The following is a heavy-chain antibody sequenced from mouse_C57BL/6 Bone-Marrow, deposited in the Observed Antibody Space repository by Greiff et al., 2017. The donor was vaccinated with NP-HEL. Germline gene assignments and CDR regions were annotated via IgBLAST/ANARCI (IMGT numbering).Heavy chain of an antibody. Sequence: EVKLMESGAELVRPGASVKLSCTASGFNIKDDYMHWVKQRPEQGLELIGWIDPENGDTEYASKFQGKATITADTSSNTAYLQLSSLTSEDTAVYYCTTYTTVVASPLAMDYWGQGTSVTVSS. CDR2: IDPENGDT. V-gene: IGHV14-4*01. CDR3: TTYTTVVASPLAMDY. CDR1: GFNIKDDY. J-gene: IGHJ4*01. D-gene: IGHD1-1*01.